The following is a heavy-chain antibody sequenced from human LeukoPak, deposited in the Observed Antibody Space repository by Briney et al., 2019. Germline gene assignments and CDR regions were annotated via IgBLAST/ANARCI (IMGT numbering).Heavy chain of an antibody. J-gene: IGHJ5*02. V-gene: IGHV6-1*01. CDR2: TYYRSKWYN. CDR1: GDSVSSNSAA. Sequence: SQTLSLTCAISGDSVSSNSAAWNWIRQSPSRGLEWLGRTYYRSKWYNDYAVSVKSRITIDPDTSKNQFSLQLNSVTPEDTAVYYCARGPRIAAAGNSGFTPWGQGTLVTVSS. D-gene: IGHD6-13*01. CDR3: ARGPRIAAAGNSGFTP.